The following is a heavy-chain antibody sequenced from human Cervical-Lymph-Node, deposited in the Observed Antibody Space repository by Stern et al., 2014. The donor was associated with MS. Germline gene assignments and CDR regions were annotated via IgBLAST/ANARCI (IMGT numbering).Heavy chain of an antibody. CDR2: MNPNNANT. CDR1: GYTFINYD. V-gene: IGHV1-8*01. CDR3: VRGGLSYGYGLDA. D-gene: IGHD3-16*01. J-gene: IGHJ6*02. Sequence: VHLVESGSQVRKPGASVKVSCQASGYTFINYDIFWVRQATGQGLEWMAWMNPNNANTGHAQKFQGRVTMTRNTSISTAYMELSGLRSDDTAVYYCVRGGLSYGYGLDAWGQGTAVIVSS.